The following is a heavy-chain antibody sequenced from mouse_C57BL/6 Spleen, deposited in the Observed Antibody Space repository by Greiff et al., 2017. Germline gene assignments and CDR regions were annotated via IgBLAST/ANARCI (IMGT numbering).Heavy chain of an antibody. CDR2: IHPNSGST. V-gene: IGHV1-64*01. CDR1: GYTFTSYW. J-gene: IGHJ3*01. D-gene: IGHD2-4*01. CDR3: ARRGYDYSWFAY. Sequence: QVQLQQPGAELVKPGASVTLSCKASGYTFTSYWMHWVKQRPGQGLEWIGMIHPNSGSTNYNEKFKSKATLTVDKSSSTAYMQLSSLTSEDSAVYYCARRGYDYSWFAYWGQGTLVTVSA.